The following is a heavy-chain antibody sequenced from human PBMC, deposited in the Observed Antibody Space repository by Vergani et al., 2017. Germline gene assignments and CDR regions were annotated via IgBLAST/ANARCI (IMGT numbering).Heavy chain of an antibody. V-gene: IGHV4-59*01. CDR3: ARNPYCGGDCYSDAFDI. D-gene: IGHD2-21*02. CDR1: GGSISSYY. J-gene: IGHJ3*02. Sequence: QVQLQESGPGLVKPSETLSLTCTVSGGSISSYYLSWIRQPPGKGLEWIGYIYYSGSTNYNPSLKSRVTISVDTSKNQFSLKLSYVTAADTAVYYCARNPYCGGDCYSDAFDIWGQGTMVTVSS. CDR2: IYYSGST.